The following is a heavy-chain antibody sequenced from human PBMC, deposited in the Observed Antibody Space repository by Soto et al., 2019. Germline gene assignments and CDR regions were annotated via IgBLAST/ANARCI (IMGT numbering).Heavy chain of an antibody. CDR1: GGSISSYY. J-gene: IGHJ5*02. D-gene: IGHD5-18*01. CDR3: ARRVQANSAVVQGNWLDP. CDR2: VYSSGST. V-gene: IGHV4-59*08. Sequence: SETLSLSCTVSGGSISSYYWSWIRQPPGKGLEWIGHVYSSGSTNYNPSLESRVTISVDTSKNQFSLKLTSLTAVDTAVYYCARRVQANSAVVQGNWLDPWGQGTLVTVSS.